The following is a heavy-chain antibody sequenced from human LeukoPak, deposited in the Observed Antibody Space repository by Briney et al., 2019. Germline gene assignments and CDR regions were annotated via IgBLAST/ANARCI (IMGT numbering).Heavy chain of an antibody. Sequence: KPSETLSLTCTVSGGSISSYYWSWIRQPPGKGLEWVGYIYYRGSTNYNPSLKSRVTISVDTSKNQFSLKLSSVTAADTAVYYCARTMVRGDAFDIWGQGTMVTVSS. V-gene: IGHV4-59*01. CDR2: IYYRGST. CDR1: GGSISSYY. J-gene: IGHJ3*02. D-gene: IGHD3-10*01. CDR3: ARTMVRGDAFDI.